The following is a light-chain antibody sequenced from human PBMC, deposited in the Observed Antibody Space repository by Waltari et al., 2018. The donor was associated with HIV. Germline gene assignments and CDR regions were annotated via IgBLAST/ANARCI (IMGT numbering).Light chain of an antibody. CDR1: SSNIGNNY. J-gene: IGLJ2*01. CDR2: DNI. Sequence: QSVLTQPPSVSAAPGQKVTISCSGSSSNIGNNYVSWYQQLPGTAPKLLIYDNIKRPSGIPDRFSCSKSGTSATLGITGLQTGDEADYYCGTWDSSLSAGVFGGGTKLTVL. CDR3: GTWDSSLSAGV. V-gene: IGLV1-51*01.